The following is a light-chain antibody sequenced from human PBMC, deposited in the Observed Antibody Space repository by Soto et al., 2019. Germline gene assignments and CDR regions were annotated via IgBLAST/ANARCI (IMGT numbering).Light chain of an antibody. CDR1: QTISNY. CDR2: SAS. Sequence: EIHMTQSASSLSASVGHRVTIVCRTSQTISNYLNWYQQKQGKAPTLLIYSASSLQSGVPSRFSGSGYGTDFNLTISSLQPEDFATYYCQQSYNTPRTFGQGTKVDIK. J-gene: IGKJ1*01. V-gene: IGKV1-39*01. CDR3: QQSYNTPRT.